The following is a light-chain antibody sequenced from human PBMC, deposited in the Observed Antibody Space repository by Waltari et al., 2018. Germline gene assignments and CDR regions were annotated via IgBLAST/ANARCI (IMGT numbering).Light chain of an antibody. CDR3: HQYIKCPWT. J-gene: IGKJ1*01. V-gene: IGKV4-1*01. Sequence: ILMTQSPDSLAVSLGETSTINCKSSQSVLFSSNNTDRVAWHQQKPGRPPKLLIYWASTRNSGVPARFSGSGSGTNFTLTISSLQAEDAAAYYCHQYIKCPWTFGRGTQVEIK. CDR2: WAS. CDR1: QSVLFSSNNTDR.